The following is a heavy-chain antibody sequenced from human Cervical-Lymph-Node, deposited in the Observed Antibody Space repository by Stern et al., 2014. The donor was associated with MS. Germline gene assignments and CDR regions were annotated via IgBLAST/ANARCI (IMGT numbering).Heavy chain of an antibody. CDR3: ARDTIDFWSPPPGGMDV. V-gene: IGHV1-69*01. D-gene: IGHD3-3*01. CDR2: IIPIFGTA. J-gene: IGHJ6*02. CDR1: GGTFSSYA. Sequence: MQLVESGAEVKKPGSSVKVSCKASGGTFSSYAISWVRQAPGQGLEWMGGIIPIFGTANYAQKFQGRGTITADESPSTAYMRLSRLRSEDTAVYYGARDTIDFWSPPPGGMDVWGQGTTVTVSS.